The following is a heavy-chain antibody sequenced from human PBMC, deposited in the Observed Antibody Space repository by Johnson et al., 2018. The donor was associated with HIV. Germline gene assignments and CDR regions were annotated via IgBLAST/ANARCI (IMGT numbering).Heavy chain of an antibody. CDR3: ARAYYTFWSGYDAFDI. J-gene: IGHJ3*02. V-gene: IGHV3-7*04. D-gene: IGHD3-3*01. CDR2: INRDGSEK. CDR1: GLSFSSYW. Sequence: VQLVESGGGLVQPGGSLRLSCAASGLSFSSYWMSWVRQAPGKGLEWVANINRDGSEKYYVDSVKGRFTISRDNSKNTLYLQMNSLRVEDTAVYYCARAYYTFWSGYDAFDIWGQGTMVTVSS.